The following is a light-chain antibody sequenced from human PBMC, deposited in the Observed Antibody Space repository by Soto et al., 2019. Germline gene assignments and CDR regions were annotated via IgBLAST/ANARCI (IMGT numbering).Light chain of an antibody. CDR1: QFVSRR. CDR3: QEYIHWPPGM. V-gene: IGKV3-15*01. CDR2: DTS. J-gene: IGKJ1*01. Sequence: EIVVTQSPATLSASPGERVTLSCRASQFVSRRLAWYQQRLGQVPRLLIYDTSTRAPGISARFSGRGSGTEFTLTISSLQSDDFAVYYCQEYIHWPPGMFGPGTTVDIK.